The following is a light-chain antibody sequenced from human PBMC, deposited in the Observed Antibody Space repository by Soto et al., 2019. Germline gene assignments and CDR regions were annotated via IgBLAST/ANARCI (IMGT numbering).Light chain of an antibody. CDR3: QQYNSYPWT. Sequence: DIHMTQSPSTLSASVGDRVNITCRASQSISSWLAWYQQKPGKAPKLLIYKASSLESGVPSRFSGSGSGTEXXXTISSLQPDDFATYYCQQYNSYPWTFGQGTKVEIK. J-gene: IGKJ1*01. CDR1: QSISSW. CDR2: KAS. V-gene: IGKV1-5*03.